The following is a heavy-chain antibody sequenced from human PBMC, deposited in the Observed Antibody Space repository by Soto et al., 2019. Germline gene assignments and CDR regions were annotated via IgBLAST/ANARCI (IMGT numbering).Heavy chain of an antibody. V-gene: IGHV4-30-4*01. D-gene: IGHD3-16*01. CDR1: GGSISSGDYY. CDR3: ARGVYDPYYYYYYGMDV. CDR2: IYYSGST. Sequence: SETLSLTCTVSGGSISSGDYYWSWIRQPPGKGLEWIGYIYYSGSTYYNPSLKSRVTISVDTSKNQFSLKLSSVTAADTAVYYCARGVYDPYYYYYYGMDVWGQGTTVTVSS. J-gene: IGHJ6*02.